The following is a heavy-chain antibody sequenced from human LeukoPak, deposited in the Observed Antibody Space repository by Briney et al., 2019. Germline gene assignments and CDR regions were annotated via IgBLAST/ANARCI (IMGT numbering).Heavy chain of an antibody. CDR1: GGTFSSYA. Sequence: SVKVSCKASGGTFSSYAISWVRQAPGQGLEWMGRIIPILGIANYAQKFQGRVTITADKSTSTAYMELSSLRSEDTAVYYCARETTYYYGTGSWKGFDPWGQGTLVTVSS. D-gene: IGHD3-10*01. CDR3: ARETTYYYGTGSWKGFDP. V-gene: IGHV1-69*04. CDR2: IIPILGIA. J-gene: IGHJ5*02.